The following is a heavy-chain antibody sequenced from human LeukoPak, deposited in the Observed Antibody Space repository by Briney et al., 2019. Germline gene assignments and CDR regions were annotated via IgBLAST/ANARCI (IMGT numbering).Heavy chain of an antibody. CDR1: GGSISSGSYY. J-gene: IGHJ6*02. Sequence: PSQTLSLTCTVSGGSISSGSYYWSWIRQPAGKGLEWIGCIYTSGSTNYNPSLKSRVTISVDTSKNQFSLKLSSVTAADTAVYYCARQSTLPQYSYYYGMDVWGQGTTVTVSS. V-gene: IGHV4-61*02. CDR2: IYTSGST. D-gene: IGHD2-15*01. CDR3: ARQSTLPQYSYYYGMDV.